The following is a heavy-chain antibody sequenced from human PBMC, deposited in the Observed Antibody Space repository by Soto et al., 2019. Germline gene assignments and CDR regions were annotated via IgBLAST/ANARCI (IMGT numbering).Heavy chain of an antibody. V-gene: IGHV4-30-4*01. Sequence: PWETLSLTCTFSVVSISSGDYYCSWIRQPPGKGLEWIGYIYYSGSTYYNPPLKSRVTISVDTSKNQFSLKLSSVTAADTAVYYCARDGSSLDYWGQGTLHTVSS. D-gene: IGHD6-13*01. CDR3: ARDGSSLDY. CDR1: VVSISSGDYY. CDR2: IYYSGST. J-gene: IGHJ4*02.